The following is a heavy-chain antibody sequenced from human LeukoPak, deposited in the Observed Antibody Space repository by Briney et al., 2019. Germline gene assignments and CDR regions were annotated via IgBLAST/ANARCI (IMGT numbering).Heavy chain of an antibody. CDR1: GYTFSSYW. J-gene: IGHJ6*02. Sequence: GGSLRLLCAASGYTFSSYWMSWVREAPGEGLEGVANIKRDGSEKYYVDSVKGRFTISRDNAKNSLYLQMNSLRAEDTAVYYCARDSFGYSGFIAFSGYYYGMDVWGQGTTVTVSS. V-gene: IGHV3-7*01. D-gene: IGHD5-12*01. CDR3: ARDSFGYSGFIAFSGYYYGMDV. CDR2: IKRDGSEK.